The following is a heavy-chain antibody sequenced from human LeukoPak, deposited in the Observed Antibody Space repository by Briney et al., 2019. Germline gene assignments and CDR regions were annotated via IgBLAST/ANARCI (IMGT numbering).Heavy chain of an antibody. CDR3: AKRASSSGWYDYFDY. Sequence: PGGSLRLSCAASGFTFSSYAMSWVRQAPGKGLEWVLAISGSGGSTYYADSVKGRFTTSRDNSKNTLYLQMNSLRAEDTAVYYCAKRASSSGWYDYFDYWGQGTLVTVSS. D-gene: IGHD6-19*01. J-gene: IGHJ4*02. V-gene: IGHV3-23*01. CDR1: GFTFSSYA. CDR2: ISGSGGST.